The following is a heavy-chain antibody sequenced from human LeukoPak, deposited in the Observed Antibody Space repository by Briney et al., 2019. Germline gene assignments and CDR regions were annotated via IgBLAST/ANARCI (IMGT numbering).Heavy chain of an antibody. J-gene: IGHJ4*02. Sequence: PGGSLRLSCAASGFAFDDYGMSWVRQAPGKGLEWVSGINWNGGSIGYADSAKGRFTISRDNSKNTLYLQMNSLRAEDTAVYYCAKGQTTLRGYFDYWGQGTLVTVSS. V-gene: IGHV3-20*04. CDR3: AKGQTTLRGYFDY. CDR1: GFAFDDYG. D-gene: IGHD4-17*01. CDR2: INWNGGSI.